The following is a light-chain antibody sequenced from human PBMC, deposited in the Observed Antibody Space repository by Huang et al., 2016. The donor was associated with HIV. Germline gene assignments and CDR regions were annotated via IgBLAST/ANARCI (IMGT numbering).Light chain of an antibody. V-gene: IGKV1-39*01. CDR3: QQSYSTLT. CDR2: AAS. J-gene: IGKJ4*01. CDR1: QSISSY. Sequence: DIQMTQSPSSLSASVGDRVTITCRASQSISSYLNWYQQKPGKAPKLLIYAASSLQSGVPSRFSGSGSRTDFTLTISSLQPEDFANYYCQQSYSTLTFGGGTKVEIK.